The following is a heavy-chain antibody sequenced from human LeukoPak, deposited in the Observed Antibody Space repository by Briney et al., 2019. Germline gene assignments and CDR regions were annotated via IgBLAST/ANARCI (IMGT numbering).Heavy chain of an antibody. CDR1: GGSISSGSYY. J-gene: IGHJ6*03. Sequence: SQTLSLTCTVSGGSISSGSYYWSWIRQPAGKGLEWIGRIYTSGSTNYNPSLKSRVTISVDTSKNQFSLKLSSVTAADTAVYYCAREGVYSYGLYYYYYMDVWGKGTTVTVSS. D-gene: IGHD5-18*01. CDR3: AREGVYSYGLYYYYYMDV. CDR2: IYTSGST. V-gene: IGHV4-61*02.